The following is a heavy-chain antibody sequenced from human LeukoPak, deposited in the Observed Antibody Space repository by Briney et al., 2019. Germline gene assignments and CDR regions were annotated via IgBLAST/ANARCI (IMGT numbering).Heavy chain of an antibody. Sequence: PGGSLRLSCAASGFTFSDYYMSWIRQAPGKGLEWVSYISSSGSTIYYADSVKGRFTISRDNAKNSLYLQMNSLRAEDTAVYYCARDHPDYYDAFDIWGQGTMVTVSS. J-gene: IGHJ3*02. CDR2: ISSSGSTI. CDR3: ARDHPDYYDAFDI. D-gene: IGHD3-10*01. CDR1: GFTFSDYY. V-gene: IGHV3-11*01.